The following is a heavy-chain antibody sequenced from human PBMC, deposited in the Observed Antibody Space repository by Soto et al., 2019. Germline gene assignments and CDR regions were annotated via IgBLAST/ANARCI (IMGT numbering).Heavy chain of an antibody. Sequence: EVQLLESGGGLVQPGGSLRLSCAASGFTFSSYAMSWVRQAPGKGLEWVSAISGSGGSTYYADSVKGRFTISRGNSKNTLSRKMNSPRAVSTAVYACAKGVRYDYIWGSYRGMYYYMDVWGKGTTVTVSS. D-gene: IGHD3-16*02. J-gene: IGHJ6*03. CDR2: ISGSGGST. V-gene: IGHV3-23*01. CDR3: AKGVRYDYIWGSYRGMYYYMDV. CDR1: GFTFSSYA.